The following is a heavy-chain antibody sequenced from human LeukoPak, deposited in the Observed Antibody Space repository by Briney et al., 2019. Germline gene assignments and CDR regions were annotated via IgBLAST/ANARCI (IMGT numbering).Heavy chain of an antibody. J-gene: IGHJ4*02. CDR2: IYYSGTT. D-gene: IGHD6-13*01. V-gene: IGHV4-59*01. Sequence: SETLSLTCTVSGGSISNYYWSWIRQPPGKGLEWIGYIYYSGTTNYNPSLKSRITISVDTSKNQFSLKLNSVTAADTAVYYCARGVYIAAAQYGYWGQGTLVTVSS. CDR1: GGSISNYY. CDR3: ARGVYIAAAQYGY.